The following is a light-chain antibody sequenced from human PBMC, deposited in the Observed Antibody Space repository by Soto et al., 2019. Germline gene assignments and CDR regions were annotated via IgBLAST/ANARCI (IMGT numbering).Light chain of an antibody. V-gene: IGKV1-9*01. Sequence: QLTQFPSSLSASVGDRVTITCRASQGVSSHLAWHQQKPGEAPKLLIYEVSTLQSGVPSRFSGSGSGTDFTLTISSLQPEDFATYYCQHLNSYPITFGQGTRLEIK. J-gene: IGKJ5*01. CDR2: EVS. CDR3: QHLNSYPIT. CDR1: QGVSSH.